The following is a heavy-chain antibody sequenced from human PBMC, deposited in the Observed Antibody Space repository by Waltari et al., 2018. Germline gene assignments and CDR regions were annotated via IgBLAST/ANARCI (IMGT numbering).Heavy chain of an antibody. CDR3: VKSPGYSADSSYFDS. CDR1: QFPFSRSA. Sequence: DVDLFDSGGDLVHPGGCLRISCRGSQFPFSRSAVGWVRQAPGKGLEWVSVLSASGATTYYADSVKGRFTISRDNSKDTLYLQMSNLRVEDTAIYFCVKSPGYSADSSYFDSWGRGTQVSVST. D-gene: IGHD5-18*01. J-gene: IGHJ4*02. CDR2: LSASGATT. V-gene: IGHV3-23*01.